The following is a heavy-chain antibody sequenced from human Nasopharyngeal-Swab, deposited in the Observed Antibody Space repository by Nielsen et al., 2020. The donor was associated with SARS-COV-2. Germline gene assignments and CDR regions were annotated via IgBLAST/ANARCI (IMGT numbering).Heavy chain of an antibody. CDR2: IKQDGSEK. CDR3: ANGGGNSGWYFDL. V-gene: IGHV3-7*03. D-gene: IGHD4-23*01. Sequence: GGSLRLSCAASGFTFSSYWMSWVRQAPGKGLEWVANIKQDGSEKYYVDSVKGRFTISRDNAKNSLYLQMNSLRAEDTALYYCANGGGNSGWYFDLWGRGTLVTVSS. CDR1: GFTFSSYW. J-gene: IGHJ2*01.